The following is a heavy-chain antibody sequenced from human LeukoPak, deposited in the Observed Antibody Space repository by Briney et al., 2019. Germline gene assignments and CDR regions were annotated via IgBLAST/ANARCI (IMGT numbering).Heavy chain of an antibody. CDR2: ISSSSSYI. D-gene: IGHD3-10*01. CDR1: GFTFSSYE. J-gene: IGHJ4*02. V-gene: IGHV3-21*01. Sequence: GGSLRLSCAASGFTFSSYEMNWVRQAPGKGLEWVSSISSSSSYIYYADSVKGRFTISRDNAKNSLYLQMNSLRAEDTAVYYCATTGVITMVRGNFDYWGQGTLVTVSS. CDR3: ATTGVITMVRGNFDY.